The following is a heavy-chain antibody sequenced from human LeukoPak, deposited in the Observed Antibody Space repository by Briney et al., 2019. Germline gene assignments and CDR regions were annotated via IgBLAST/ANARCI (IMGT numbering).Heavy chain of an antibody. J-gene: IGHJ4*02. V-gene: IGHV5-51*01. CDR2: IYPGDSDT. Sequence: GESLKISCKGSGYSFTSYWIGWVRQMPGKGLEWMGIIYPGDSDTRYSPSFQGQVTISADKSISTAYLQWSSLKASDTAMYYCARHAEAYSSSWTPHFDYWGQGTLVTVSS. CDR1: GYSFTSYW. CDR3: ARHAEAYSSSWTPHFDY. D-gene: IGHD6-13*01.